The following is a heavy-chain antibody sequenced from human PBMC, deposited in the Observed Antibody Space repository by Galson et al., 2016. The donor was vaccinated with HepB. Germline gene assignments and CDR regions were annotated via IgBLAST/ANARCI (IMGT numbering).Heavy chain of an antibody. J-gene: IGHJ3*02. V-gene: IGHV3-7*01. D-gene: IGHD6-13*01. CDR1: GFTFTAHW. CDR2: INYDGSGK. CDR3: MSGYTSGI. Sequence: SLRLSCAASGFTFTAHWMTWVRQAPGKGLEWVANINYDGSGKYYVDSAKGRFTISRDNAQNSVFLQMNSLRVKDTAMYFCMSGYTSGIWGQGTMVTVSS.